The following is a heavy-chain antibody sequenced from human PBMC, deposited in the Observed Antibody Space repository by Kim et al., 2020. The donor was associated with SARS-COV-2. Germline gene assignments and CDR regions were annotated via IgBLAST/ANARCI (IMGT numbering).Heavy chain of an antibody. Sequence: YSQEVQGRVIFTRDTSATTAYMELTSLTFKDTAVYYCAREGSGSYNWLDPWGQGTLVTVSS. J-gene: IGHJ5*02. V-gene: IGHV1-3*02. D-gene: IGHD3-10*01. CDR3: AREGSGSYNWLDP.